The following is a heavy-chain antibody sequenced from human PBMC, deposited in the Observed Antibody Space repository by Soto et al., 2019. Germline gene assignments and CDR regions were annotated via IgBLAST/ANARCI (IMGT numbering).Heavy chain of an antibody. CDR1: GFTFSSYS. CDR2: ISGSGGST. D-gene: IGHD1-1*01. Sequence: EVQLVESGGGLVKPGGSLRLSCAASGFTFSSYSMNWVRQAPGKGLEWVSAISGSGGSTYYADSVKGRFTISRDNSKNTLYLQMNSLRAEDTAVYYCAKCSGKRCNYFDYWGQGTLVTVSS. V-gene: IGHV3-23*04. J-gene: IGHJ4*02. CDR3: AKCSGKRCNYFDY.